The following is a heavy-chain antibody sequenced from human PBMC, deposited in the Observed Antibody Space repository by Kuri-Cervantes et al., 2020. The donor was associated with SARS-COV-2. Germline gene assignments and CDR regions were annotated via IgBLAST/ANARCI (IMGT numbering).Heavy chain of an antibody. CDR3: ASLTTVTQGGYYYYYMDV. Sequence: GGSLRLSCAVSGFTFSSYSMNWVRQAPGKGLEWVSSISSSSSYIYYADSVKGRFTISRDNAKNSLYLQMNSLRAEDTALYYCASLTTVTQGGYYYYYMDVWGKGTTVTVSS. CDR2: ISSSSSYI. D-gene: IGHD4-17*01. J-gene: IGHJ6*03. CDR1: GFTFSSYS. V-gene: IGHV3-21*04.